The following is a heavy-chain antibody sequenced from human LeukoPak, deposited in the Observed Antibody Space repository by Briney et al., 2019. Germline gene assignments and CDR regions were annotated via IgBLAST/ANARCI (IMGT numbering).Heavy chain of an antibody. Sequence: PGGSLRLSCAASGFTFSIYDMSWVRQAPGKGLQWVSSITSRGGSTLYVDYLNGRFTTTRDNSENTLYLQTHSLRAEDTAVYYCARDRPNYYGSDGHYYRRDGDYWGRGTLVSVSS. J-gene: IGHJ4*02. CDR1: GFTFSIYD. CDR3: ARDRPNYYGSDGHYYRRDGDY. V-gene: IGHV3-23*01. CDR2: ITSRGGST. D-gene: IGHD3-22*01.